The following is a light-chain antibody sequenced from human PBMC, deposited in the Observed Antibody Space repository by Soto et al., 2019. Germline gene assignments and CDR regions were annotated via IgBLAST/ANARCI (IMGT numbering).Light chain of an antibody. CDR3: QQSYSTFFT. Sequence: DIQMTQSPSSLSASVGDRVTITCRASQSISKYLNWYQQKPGKAPKPLIYAASSLQSGVPSRFSGSGSGTDFTLTISSLQLEDFATYSCQQSYSTFFTFGPGTKVDIK. CDR2: AAS. CDR1: QSISKY. J-gene: IGKJ3*01. V-gene: IGKV1-39*01.